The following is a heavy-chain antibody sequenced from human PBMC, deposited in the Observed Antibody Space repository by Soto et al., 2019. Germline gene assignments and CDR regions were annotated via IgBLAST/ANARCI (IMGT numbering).Heavy chain of an antibody. Sequence: VGSLRLSCAASGFTFSSYGMHWVRQAPGKGLEWVAVISYDGSNKYYADSVKGRFTISRDNSKNTLYLQMNSLRAEDTAVYYCAKVPYYYGSGSYSTLEYYYGMDVWGQGTTVTVSS. D-gene: IGHD3-10*01. CDR1: GFTFSSYG. CDR2: ISYDGSNK. V-gene: IGHV3-30*18. CDR3: AKVPYYYGSGSYSTLEYYYGMDV. J-gene: IGHJ6*02.